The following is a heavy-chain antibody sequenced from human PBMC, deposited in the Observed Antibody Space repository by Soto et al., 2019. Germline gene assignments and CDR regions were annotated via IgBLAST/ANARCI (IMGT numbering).Heavy chain of an antibody. CDR3: ARGTDSGV. Sequence: VQLVESGGDVVQPVGYLRLSCVASGFIFGTYAMHWVRRAPGKGLELVALISYDAKNKYYGESVKGRFTISRDNSRNTLYLQMTILRTEDTAVYYCARGTDSGVWGQGTTVTVFS. CDR2: ISYDAKNK. J-gene: IGHJ6*02. V-gene: IGHV3-30*04. D-gene: IGHD1-1*01. CDR1: GFIFGTYA.